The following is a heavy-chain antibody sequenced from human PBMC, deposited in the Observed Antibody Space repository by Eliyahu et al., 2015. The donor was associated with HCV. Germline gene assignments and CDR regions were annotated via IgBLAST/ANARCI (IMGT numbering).Heavy chain of an antibody. CDR1: GFTFGDXA. CDR2: IRSKAYGGTT. D-gene: IGHD1-26*01. CDR3: TRDPSESGSYGLRYYGMDA. V-gene: IGHV3-49*05. Sequence: EVQLVESGGGLVKPGRSLRXSCXASGFTFGDXAXSXFRQAPGKGLEWVGFIRSKAYGGTTEYAASVKGRFTISRDDSKSIAYLQMNSLKTEDTAVYYCTRDPSESGSYGLRYYGMDAWGQGTTVTVSS. J-gene: IGHJ6*02.